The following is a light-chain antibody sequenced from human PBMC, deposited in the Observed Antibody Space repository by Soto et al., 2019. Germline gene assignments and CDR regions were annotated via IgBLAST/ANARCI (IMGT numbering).Light chain of an antibody. CDR2: LNSDGRH. J-gene: IGLJ2*01. CDR1: SRHSSYA. V-gene: IGLV4-69*01. Sequence: QSVLTQSPSASASLGASVKLTCTLSSRHSSYAIAWHQQQPETGPRYLMKLNSDGRHTKGDGIPDRFSGSSSGTERYLTISSLQSEDEADYYCQTWGTGILVFGGGTKLTVL. CDR3: QTWGTGILV.